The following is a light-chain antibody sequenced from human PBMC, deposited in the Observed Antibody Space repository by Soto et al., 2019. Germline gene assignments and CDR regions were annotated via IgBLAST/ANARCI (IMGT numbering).Light chain of an antibody. Sequence: QSVLTQPPSVSAAPGQKVTISCSGSSSNIGNNYVSWYQQLPGTAPKLLICDNNKRPSGIPDRFSGSKSGTSATLGITGLQTGDEADYYCGTWDSSLSVWVFGGGTQLTVL. CDR3: GTWDSSLSVWV. V-gene: IGLV1-51*01. CDR1: SSNIGNNY. J-gene: IGLJ3*02. CDR2: DNN.